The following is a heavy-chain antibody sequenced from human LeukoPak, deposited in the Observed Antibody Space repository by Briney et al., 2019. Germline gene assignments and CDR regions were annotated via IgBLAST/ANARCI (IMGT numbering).Heavy chain of an antibody. D-gene: IGHD3-9*01. CDR2: INPNSGGT. V-gene: IGHV1-2*02. CDR1: GYTFTGYY. CDR3: ARLEGTGYRGGWFDP. J-gene: IGHJ5*02. Sequence: ASVNVSCKTSGYTFTGYYMHWVRQAPGQGLEWMGWINPNSGGTNYAQKFQGRVTMTRDTSISTASLELRSLTSDDTAVYYCARLEGTGYRGGWFDPWGQGSLVTVSS.